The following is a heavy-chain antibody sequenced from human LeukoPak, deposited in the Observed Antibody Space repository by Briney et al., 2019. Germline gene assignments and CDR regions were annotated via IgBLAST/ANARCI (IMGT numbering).Heavy chain of an antibody. D-gene: IGHD5-12*01. CDR2: IYYSGTA. V-gene: IGHV4-39*02. Sequence: PSETLSLTCTVSGGSINSSNIYWGWTRQPPQKVLDWIGNIYYSGTAYYNPSLQSRVSISVDASKSQLSLRLSSVTAADTAVYYCAGEYSGYDYDYYYYGMDVWGQGTTVTVSS. J-gene: IGHJ6*02. CDR1: GGSINSSNIY. CDR3: AGEYSGYDYDYYYYGMDV.